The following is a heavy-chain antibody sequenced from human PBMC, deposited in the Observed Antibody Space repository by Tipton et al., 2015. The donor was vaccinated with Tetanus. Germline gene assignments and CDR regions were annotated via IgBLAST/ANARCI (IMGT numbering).Heavy chain of an antibody. CDR2: IKGKTDGGTT. CDR3: TTDRRSDLQFDY. Sequence: SLRLSCAASGFTLSNAWMSWVRQAPGKGLEWVDRIKGKTDGGTTDYAAPVKGRFSISTDDSQNTLFLQMNSLKNEDTGVYYCTTDRRSDLQFDYWGQGTLVTVSS. CDR1: GFTLSNAW. J-gene: IGHJ4*02. V-gene: IGHV3-15*01.